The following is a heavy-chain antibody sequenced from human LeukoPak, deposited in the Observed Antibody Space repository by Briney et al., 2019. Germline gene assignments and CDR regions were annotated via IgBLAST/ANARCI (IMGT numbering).Heavy chain of an antibody. CDR3: ARDHIAATGTFDY. Sequence: PGGSLRLSCAASGFTVSSNYMSWVRQAPGKGLEWVANIKQDGSENYYVDSVKGRFTISRDNATNSLYLQMNTLRAEDSAVYYCARDHIAATGTFDYWGQGTLVTVSS. D-gene: IGHD6-13*01. CDR2: IKQDGSEN. V-gene: IGHV3-7*03. CDR1: GFTVSSNY. J-gene: IGHJ4*02.